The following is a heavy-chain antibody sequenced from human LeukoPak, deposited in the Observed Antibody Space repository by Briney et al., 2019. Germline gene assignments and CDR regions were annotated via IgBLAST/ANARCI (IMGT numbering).Heavy chain of an antibody. D-gene: IGHD3-3*01. CDR3: ARDRAWNYFDY. CDR1: GFTFSNYG. J-gene: IGHJ4*02. Sequence: GGSLRLSCAASGFTFSNYGMHWVRQAPGKGLEWVAVIWYDGSNEYYADSVKGRFTISRDNSKNTLYLQMDSLRAEDTAVYYCARDRAWNYFDYWGQGTLVTVSS. V-gene: IGHV3-33*01. CDR2: IWYDGSNE.